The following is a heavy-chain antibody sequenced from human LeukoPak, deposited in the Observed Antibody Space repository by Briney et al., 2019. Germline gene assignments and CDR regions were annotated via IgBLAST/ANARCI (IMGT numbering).Heavy chain of an antibody. CDR3: ARGENGSFDR. CDR1: GVTFEDYY. Sequence: GSLRLSCTGSGVTFEDYYLSWIRQAPGKGLEWISYVSSTGGDKFYADPVKGRFTISRDNARNSVYMEMNDLIAEDTAFYYCARGENGSFDRWVQGTLVIVSS. D-gene: IGHD3-10*01. CDR2: VSSTGGDK. J-gene: IGHJ4*02. V-gene: IGHV3-11*01.